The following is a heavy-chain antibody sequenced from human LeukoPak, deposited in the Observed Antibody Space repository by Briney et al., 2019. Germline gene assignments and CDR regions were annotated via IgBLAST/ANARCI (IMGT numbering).Heavy chain of an antibody. V-gene: IGHV3-21*01. J-gene: IGHJ6*03. Sequence: GGSLRLSCAASRFTFSLYRMNSVRQAPGKGLEWVSSISSSSSYIYYADSVKGRFTISRDNAKNSLYLQMNSLRAEDTAVYYCARDGRIHLWSQAYYYYDMDVWGKGTTVTVSS. CDR3: ARDGRIHLWSQAYYYYDMDV. CDR1: RFTFSLYR. CDR2: ISSSSSYI. D-gene: IGHD5-18*01.